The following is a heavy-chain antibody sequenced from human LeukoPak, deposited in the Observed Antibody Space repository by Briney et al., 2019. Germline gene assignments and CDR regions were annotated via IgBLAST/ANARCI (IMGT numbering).Heavy chain of an antibody. CDR1: GGSFSGYY. D-gene: IGHD6-13*01. J-gene: IGHJ5*02. V-gene: IGHV4-34*01. CDR2: INHSGST. Sequence: SETLSLTCAVYGGSFSGYYWSWIRQPPGKGLEWIGEINHSGSTNYNPSLKSRVTISVDTSKNQFSLKLSSVTAADTAVYYCAGGSSWYNWFDPWGQGTLVTVSS. CDR3: AGGSSWYNWFDP.